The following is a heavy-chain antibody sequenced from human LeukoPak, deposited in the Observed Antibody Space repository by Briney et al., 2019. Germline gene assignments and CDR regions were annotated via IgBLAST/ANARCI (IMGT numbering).Heavy chain of an antibody. CDR3: ARDRGSSGWYYFDY. J-gene: IGHJ4*02. Sequence: SETLSLTCAVSGYSISSGYYWSWIRQPAGKGLEWIGRIYTSGSTNYNPSLKSRVTMSVDTSKNQFSLKLSSVTAADTAVYYCARDRGSSGWYYFDYWGQGTLVTVSS. D-gene: IGHD6-19*01. CDR1: GYSISSGYY. CDR2: IYTSGST. V-gene: IGHV4-4*07.